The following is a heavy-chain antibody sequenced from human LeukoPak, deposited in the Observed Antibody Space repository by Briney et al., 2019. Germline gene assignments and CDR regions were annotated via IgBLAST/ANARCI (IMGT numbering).Heavy chain of an antibody. CDR3: ATGRVGATHMGNFDY. D-gene: IGHD1-26*01. V-gene: IGHV1-24*01. J-gene: IGHJ4*02. CDR1: GYTLTELS. CDR2: FDPEDGET. Sequence: ASVKVSCKVSGYTLTELSMHWVRLAPGKGLEWMGGFDPEDGETIYAQKFQGRVAMTEDTSTDTAYMELSSLRSEDTAVYYCATGRVGATHMGNFDYWGQGTLVTVSS.